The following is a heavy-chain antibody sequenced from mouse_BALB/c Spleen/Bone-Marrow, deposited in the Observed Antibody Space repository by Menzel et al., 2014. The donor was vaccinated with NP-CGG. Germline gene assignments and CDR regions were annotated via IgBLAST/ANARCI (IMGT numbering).Heavy chain of an antibody. CDR3: TRARPGGFAY. CDR2: INPSNGGP. CDR1: GYTFTNYY. Sequence: LVESGAELVKPGASVKLSCKASGYTFTNYYMYWVKQRPGQGLEWIGEINPSNGGPNFNEKFKSKATLTVDKSSSTAYMQLSSLTSEDSAVYYCTRARPGGFAYWGQGTLATVSA. J-gene: IGHJ3*01. D-gene: IGHD4-1*01. V-gene: IGHV1S81*02.